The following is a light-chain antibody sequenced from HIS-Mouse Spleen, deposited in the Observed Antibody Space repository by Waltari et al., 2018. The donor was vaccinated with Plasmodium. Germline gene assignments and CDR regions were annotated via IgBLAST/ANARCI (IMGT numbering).Light chain of an antibody. V-gene: IGKV3-15*01. Sequence: EIVMTQSPATLSVSPGDRATLSCRASPSVSSNLAWYQQKPGQAPRLLIYGASTRATGIPARFSGSESGTEFTLTISSLQSEDFAVYYCQQYNNWSFTFGPGTKVDIK. J-gene: IGKJ3*01. CDR1: PSVSSN. CDR3: QQYNNWSFT. CDR2: GAS.